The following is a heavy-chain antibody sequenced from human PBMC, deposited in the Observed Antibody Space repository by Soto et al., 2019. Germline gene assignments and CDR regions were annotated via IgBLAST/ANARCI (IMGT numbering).Heavy chain of an antibody. CDR2: INHSGST. V-gene: IGHV4-34*01. Sequence: SETLSITCAVYGGSFSGYYWSWIRQPPGKGLEWIGEINHSGSTNYNPSLKSRVTISVDTSKNQFSLKLSSVTAADTAVYYCARDPPYSSSWYDWFHPWGQGTLVTVSS. CDR1: GGSFSGYY. D-gene: IGHD6-13*01. J-gene: IGHJ5*02. CDR3: ARDPPYSSSWYDWFHP.